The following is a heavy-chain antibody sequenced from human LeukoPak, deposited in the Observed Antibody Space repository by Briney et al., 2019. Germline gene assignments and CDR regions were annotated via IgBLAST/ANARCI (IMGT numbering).Heavy chain of an antibody. CDR2: INSNGGRT. D-gene: IGHD3-22*01. Sequence: GGPLRLSCSASGFTFKKYAMHWVRQAPGKGLEYVSAINSNGGRTYYADSVKGRFTISRDNSKNTLYLQMSSLRVDDTAVYYCVKDLYYDNSGYYSGAFDYWGQGTLVTVSS. CDR1: GFTFKKYA. V-gene: IGHV3-64D*09. CDR3: VKDLYYDNSGYYSGAFDY. J-gene: IGHJ4*02.